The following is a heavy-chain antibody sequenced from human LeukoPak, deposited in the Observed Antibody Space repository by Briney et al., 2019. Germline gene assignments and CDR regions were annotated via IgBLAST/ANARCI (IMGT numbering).Heavy chain of an antibody. CDR3: AKDGTGYSYGLYYYMDV. V-gene: IGHV1-69*06. CDR2: ITPIFGTG. Sequence: SVKVSCKASGGTFGSYAISWVRQAPGQGLEWMGGITPIFGTGNYAEKLQDRVTITADKSTSTAYMELSSLRAEDTAVYYCAKDGTGYSYGLYYYMDVWGKGTTVTVSS. J-gene: IGHJ6*03. D-gene: IGHD5-18*01. CDR1: GGTFGSYA.